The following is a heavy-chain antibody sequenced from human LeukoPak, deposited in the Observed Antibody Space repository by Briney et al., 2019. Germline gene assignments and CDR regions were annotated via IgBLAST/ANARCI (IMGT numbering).Heavy chain of an antibody. CDR1: GYTFTSYG. CDR2: ISAYNGNT. V-gene: IGHV1-18*01. D-gene: IGHD6-13*01. Sequence: GASVKVSCKASGYTFTSYGISWVRQAPGQGLEWMGWISAYNGNTNYAQKLQGRVTMTTDTSTSTAYMELRSLRSDDTAVYYCARVPGRSSWYGRANYFDYWGQGTLVTVSS. J-gene: IGHJ4*02. CDR3: ARVPGRSSWYGRANYFDY.